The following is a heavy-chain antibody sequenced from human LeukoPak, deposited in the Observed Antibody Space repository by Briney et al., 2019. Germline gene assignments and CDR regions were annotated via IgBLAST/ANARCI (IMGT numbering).Heavy chain of an antibody. V-gene: IGHV1-24*01. J-gene: IGHJ4*02. Sequence: AASVKVSCKVSGYTLTELSMHWVRQAPGKGREWMGGFDPEDGETIYAQKFQGRVTMTGDTSTDTAYMGLSSLRSEDTAVYYCATGGFSGSYQAYWGQGTLVTVPS. CDR3: ATGGFSGSYQAY. CDR2: FDPEDGET. D-gene: IGHD1-26*01. CDR1: GYTLTELS.